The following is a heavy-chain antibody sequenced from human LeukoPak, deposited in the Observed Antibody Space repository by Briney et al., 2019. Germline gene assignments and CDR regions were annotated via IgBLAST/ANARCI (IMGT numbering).Heavy chain of an antibody. CDR3: ARARYCSSTSCFLDY. J-gene: IGHJ4*02. D-gene: IGHD2-2*01. V-gene: IGHV3-33*01. Sequence: PGRSLRLSCAASGFTFSNYGMHWVRQAPGKGLEWVAVIWYDGSNKYYADSVKGRFTISRDNSKNTLYLQMNSLTAEDTALHYCARARYCSSTSCFLDYWGQGTLVTVSS. CDR2: IWYDGSNK. CDR1: GFTFSNYG.